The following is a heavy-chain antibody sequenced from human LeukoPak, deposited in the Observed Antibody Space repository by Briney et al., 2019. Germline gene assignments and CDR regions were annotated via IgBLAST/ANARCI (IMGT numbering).Heavy chain of an antibody. V-gene: IGHV3-21*01. D-gene: IGHD4-11*01. J-gene: IGHJ4*02. CDR2: ISSSSSYI. CDR3: ARGTTVTPTEFDY. CDR1: GFTFSSYS. Sequence: GGSLRLSCAASGFTFSSYSMNWVRQAPGKGLEWVSSISSSSSYIYYADSVKGRFTISRDNAKNSLYLQMNSLRAEDTAVYYCARGTTVTPTEFDYWGQGNLVTVSS.